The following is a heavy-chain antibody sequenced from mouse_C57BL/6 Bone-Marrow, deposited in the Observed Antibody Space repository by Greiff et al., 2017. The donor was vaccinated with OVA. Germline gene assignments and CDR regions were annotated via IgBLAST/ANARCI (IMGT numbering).Heavy chain of an antibody. V-gene: IGHV14-4*01. J-gene: IGHJ2*01. D-gene: IGHD2-4*01. Sequence: EVQLQESGAELVRPGASVKLSCTASGFNIKDDYMHWVKQRPEQGLEWIGWIDPENGDTEYASKFQGKATITADTSSNTAYLQLSSLTSEDTAVYYCTTPYDYDVYWGQGTTRTVSS. CDR2: IDPENGDT. CDR1: GFNIKDDY. CDR3: TTPYDYDVY.